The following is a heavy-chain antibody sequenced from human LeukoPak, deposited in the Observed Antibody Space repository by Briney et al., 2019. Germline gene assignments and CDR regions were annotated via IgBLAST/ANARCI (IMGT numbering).Heavy chain of an antibody. V-gene: IGHV3-21*01. Sequence: GGSLRLSCAASGFTFSSYSMNWVRQAPGKGLEWVSSISSSSSYIYYADSVKGRFTISRDNAKNSLYLQMNSLRAEDTAVYYCAGDSAVAGTRDRAFDYWGQGTLVTVSS. CDR3: AGDSAVAGTRDRAFDY. CDR1: GFTFSSYS. D-gene: IGHD6-19*01. J-gene: IGHJ4*02. CDR2: ISSSSSYI.